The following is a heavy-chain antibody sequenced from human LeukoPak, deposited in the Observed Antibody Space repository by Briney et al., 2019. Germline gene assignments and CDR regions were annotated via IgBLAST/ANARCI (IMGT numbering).Heavy chain of an antibody. CDR3: AKDLSYYDSSGPFDY. D-gene: IGHD3-22*01. CDR2: IWYDGSNK. J-gene: IGHJ4*02. V-gene: IGHV3-30*02. Sequence: GGSLRLSCAASGFTFSSYGMHWVRQAPGKGLEWVAVIWYDGSNKYYADSEKGRFTISRDNSKNTLYLQMNSLRAEDTAVYYCAKDLSYYDSSGPFDYWGQGTLVTVSS. CDR1: GFTFSSYG.